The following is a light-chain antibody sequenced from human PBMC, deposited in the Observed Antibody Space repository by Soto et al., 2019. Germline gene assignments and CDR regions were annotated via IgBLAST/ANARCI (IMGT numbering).Light chain of an antibody. CDR2: AAS. CDR3: LQKYFYPFT. Sequence: AIQMTQSPSSLSASVGDRVTITCRSRQGIRNDLDWFQQKPGKAPKLLLYAASNLQSGVPARFSGSGSGTDFTLNISSLQTEDFATYYCLQKYFYPFTFGPGTKVDIK. J-gene: IGKJ3*01. CDR1: QGIRND. V-gene: IGKV1-6*01.